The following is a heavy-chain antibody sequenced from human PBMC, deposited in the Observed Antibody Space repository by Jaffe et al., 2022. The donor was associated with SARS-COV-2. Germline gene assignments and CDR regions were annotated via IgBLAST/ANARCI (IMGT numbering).Heavy chain of an antibody. Sequence: EVQLVESGGGLVQPGGSLRLSCAASGFTVSSNYMSWVRQAPGKGLEWVSVIYSGGSTYYADSVKGRFTISRHNSKNTLYLQMNSLRAEDTAVYYCARVQNDILTGHFDYWGQGTLVTVSS. CDR2: IYSGGST. V-gene: IGHV3-53*04. J-gene: IGHJ4*02. CDR3: ARVQNDILTGHFDY. CDR1: GFTVSSNY. D-gene: IGHD3-9*01.